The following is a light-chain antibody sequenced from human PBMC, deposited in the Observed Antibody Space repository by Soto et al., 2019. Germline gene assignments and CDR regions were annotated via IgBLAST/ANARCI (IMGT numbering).Light chain of an antibody. Sequence: IQLTQSPSSLSASIGDRVTITCRASQGISNYLAWYQQKPGNAPTLLIYGAVTLPSGVPSRFSGSGSGTDFTLTISSLQPDDLATYYCQQLNNFPPFTFGPGTKVDLK. CDR2: GAV. V-gene: IGKV1-9*01. J-gene: IGKJ3*01. CDR3: QQLNNFPPFT. CDR1: QGISNY.